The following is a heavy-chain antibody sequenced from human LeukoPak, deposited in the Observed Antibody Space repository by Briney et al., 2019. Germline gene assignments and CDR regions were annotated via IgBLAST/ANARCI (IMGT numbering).Heavy chain of an antibody. D-gene: IGHD2-2*01. J-gene: IGHJ4*02. CDR1: GYTFTSYG. V-gene: IGHV1-18*01. CDR2: ISAYNGNT. Sequence: ASVKVSCKASGYTFTSYGISWVRQAPGQGLEWMGCISAYNGNTNYAQKLQGRVTMTTDTSTSTAYMELRSLRSDDTAVYYCAREVGYCSSTSCRGYYFDYWGQGTLVTVSS. CDR3: AREVGYCSSTSCRGYYFDY.